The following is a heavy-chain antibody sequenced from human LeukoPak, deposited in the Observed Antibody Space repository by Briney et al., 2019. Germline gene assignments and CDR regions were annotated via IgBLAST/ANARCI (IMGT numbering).Heavy chain of an antibody. CDR2: IFYSGST. D-gene: IGHD3-3*01. CDR1: GGSISGYY. J-gene: IGHJ4*02. CDR3: ASSYYDFWSDTYYFEY. Sequence: SETLSLTCTVSGGSISGYYWSWIRQPPGKGLEWIGYIFYSGSTNYNPSLKSRVTISVDTSKNQFSLRLNSVTAADTAVYYCASSYYDFWSDTYYFEYWGQGTLVTVSS. V-gene: IGHV4-59*01.